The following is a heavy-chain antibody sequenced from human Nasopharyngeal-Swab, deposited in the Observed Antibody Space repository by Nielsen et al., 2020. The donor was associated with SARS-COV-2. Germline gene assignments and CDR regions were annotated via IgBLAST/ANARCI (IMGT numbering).Heavy chain of an antibody. CDR2: ISWNSGSI. Sequence: SLKISCAASGFTFDDYAMHWVRQAPGKGLEGVSGISWNSGSIGYADSVKGRFTISRDNAKNSLYLQMNSLRAEDTALYYCAKDNIAVAGLPDYWGQGTLVTVSS. CDR1: GFTFDDYA. J-gene: IGHJ4*02. CDR3: AKDNIAVAGLPDY. D-gene: IGHD6-19*01. V-gene: IGHV3-9*01.